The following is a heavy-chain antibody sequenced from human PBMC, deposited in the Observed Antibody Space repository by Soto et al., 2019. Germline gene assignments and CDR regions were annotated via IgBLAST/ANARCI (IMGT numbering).Heavy chain of an antibody. CDR3: ATVEFTVGVNWFDP. J-gene: IGHJ5*02. Sequence: GASVKVSCKASGGTFSSYAISWVRQAPGQGLEWMGGIIPIFGTANYAQKFQGRVTITADKSTSTAYMELSSLSSEDTAVYYCATVEFTVGVNWFDPWGQGTLVTVSS. D-gene: IGHD3-3*01. V-gene: IGHV1-69*06. CDR2: IIPIFGTA. CDR1: GGTFSSYA.